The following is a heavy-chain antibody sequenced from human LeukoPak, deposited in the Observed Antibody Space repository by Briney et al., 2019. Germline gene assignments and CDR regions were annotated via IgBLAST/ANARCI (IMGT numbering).Heavy chain of an antibody. CDR3: ARVAYSSSSYYMDV. V-gene: IGHV1-18*01. CDR2: ISANNGNT. J-gene: IGHJ6*03. D-gene: IGHD6-6*01. Sequence: ASVKVSCKASGYTFTSYGISWVRQAPGQGLEWMGWISANNGNTNYAQKLQGRVTMTTDTSTSTAYMELRSLRSDDTAVYYCARVAYSSSSYYMDVWGKGTTVTVSS. CDR1: GYTFTSYG.